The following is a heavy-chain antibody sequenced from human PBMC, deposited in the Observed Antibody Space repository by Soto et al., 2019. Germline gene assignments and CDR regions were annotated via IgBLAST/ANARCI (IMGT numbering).Heavy chain of an antibody. J-gene: IGHJ5*02. CDR3: ASAGVFGRGGFDP. CDR1: GYTFSGYY. CDR2: INPNSGGT. V-gene: IGHV1-2*02. Sequence: ASVKVSCNASGYTFSGYYMHWVRQAPGQGLEWMGWINPNSGGTNYAQKFQGRVTMTRDTSISTAYMELSRLRSDDTAVYYCASAGVFGRGGFDPWGQGTLVTVSS. D-gene: IGHD3-3*01.